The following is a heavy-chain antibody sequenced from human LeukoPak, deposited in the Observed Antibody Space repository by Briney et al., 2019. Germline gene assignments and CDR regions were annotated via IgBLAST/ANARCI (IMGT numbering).Heavy chain of an antibody. D-gene: IGHD6-13*01. Sequence: GGSLRLSCAASGFTFSSYSMSWVRQAPGKGLEWVSAISGSGGSTYYADSVKGRLTISRDNSKNTLYLQMNSLRAEDTAVYYCAKDLRYSSSWYGGTDAFDIWGQGTMVTVSS. J-gene: IGHJ3*02. CDR3: AKDLRYSSSWYGGTDAFDI. CDR2: ISGSGGST. CDR1: GFTFSSYS. V-gene: IGHV3-23*01.